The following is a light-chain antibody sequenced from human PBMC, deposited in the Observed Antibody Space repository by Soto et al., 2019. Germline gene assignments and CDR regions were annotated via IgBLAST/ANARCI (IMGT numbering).Light chain of an antibody. CDR3: CSYAGIRV. Sequence: QSALTQPASVSGSPGQSITISCTGTSSDVGSYSLVSWYQQHPGKAPKLMIYEVSKRPSGISNRFSGSKSGNTASLTISGLQAEDEADYYCCSYAGIRVFGGGTKRTVL. CDR1: SSDVGSYSL. CDR2: EVS. V-gene: IGLV2-23*02. J-gene: IGLJ3*02.